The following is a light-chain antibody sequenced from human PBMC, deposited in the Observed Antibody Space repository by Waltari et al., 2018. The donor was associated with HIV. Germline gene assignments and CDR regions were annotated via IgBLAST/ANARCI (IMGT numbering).Light chain of an antibody. CDR1: SSDVGGYNY. J-gene: IGLJ1*01. Sequence: QYALTQPASVSGSPGRSIPISCTGTSSDVGGYNYVSWYQHNPGKAPKRFIYEVSNRPSGVSNRFSGSKSDNTASLTISGLQAEDEADYYCSSYTSDYTYVFGSGTEVTVL. CDR3: SSYTSDYTYV. CDR2: EVS. V-gene: IGLV2-14*01.